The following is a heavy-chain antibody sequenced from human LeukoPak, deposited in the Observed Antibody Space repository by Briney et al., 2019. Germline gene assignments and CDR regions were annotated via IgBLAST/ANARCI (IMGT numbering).Heavy chain of an antibody. Sequence: GGSLRLSCTASGFTFDDYAMHWVRQAPGKGLEWVSRINWNSGGIAYADSVKGRFTISRDNAKNSLYLQMNSLRPEDTALYYCAKVRAPLSGNSYYFDYWGQGTLVTVSS. CDR2: INWNSGGI. V-gene: IGHV3-9*01. CDR3: AKVRAPLSGNSYYFDY. D-gene: IGHD1-26*01. CDR1: GFTFDDYA. J-gene: IGHJ4*02.